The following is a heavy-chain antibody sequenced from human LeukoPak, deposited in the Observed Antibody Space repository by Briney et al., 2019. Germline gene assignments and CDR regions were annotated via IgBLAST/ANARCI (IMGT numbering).Heavy chain of an antibody. Sequence: ASVKVSCKASGHTFTTYGVGWVRQAPGQGLEWMGWISADNGKTNYAQNVQGRVTMTTDTFTSTAYMELRSLRSDDTAVYYCARDRSGYPYSTYFFDYWGQGTLVTVSS. D-gene: IGHD3-3*01. CDR3: ARDRSGYPYSTYFFDY. V-gene: IGHV1-18*01. CDR1: GHTFTTYG. J-gene: IGHJ4*02. CDR2: ISADNGKT.